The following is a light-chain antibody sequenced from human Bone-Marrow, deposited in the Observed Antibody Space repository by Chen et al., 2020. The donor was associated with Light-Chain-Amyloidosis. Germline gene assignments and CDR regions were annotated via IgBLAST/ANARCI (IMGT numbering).Light chain of an antibody. CDR2: RDT. CDR1: DLPTKY. Sequence: SYELTQPPSVSVSPGQTARITCSGDDLPTKYAYWYQQKPGQAPVLVIHRDTERPSGISVRFSGSSSGTTATLTISGVQAEDEADDHCQSSDSSVTYEVIFGGGTKLTVL. CDR3: QSSDSSVTYEVI. J-gene: IGLJ2*01. V-gene: IGLV3-25*03.